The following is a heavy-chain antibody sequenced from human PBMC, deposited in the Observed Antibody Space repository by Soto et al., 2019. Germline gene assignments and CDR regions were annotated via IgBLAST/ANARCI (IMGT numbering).Heavy chain of an antibody. CDR3: AKDPRDYSPPDWFDP. V-gene: IGHV1-18*01. CDR2: ISAYNGNT. Sequence: ASVKVSCKASGYTFTSYGISWVRQAPGQGLEWMGWISAYNGNTNYAQKLQGRVTMTTDTSTSTAYMELRSLRSDDTAVYYCAKDPRDYSPPDWFDPWGQGTLVTVSS. D-gene: IGHD4-4*01. J-gene: IGHJ5*02. CDR1: GYTFTSYG.